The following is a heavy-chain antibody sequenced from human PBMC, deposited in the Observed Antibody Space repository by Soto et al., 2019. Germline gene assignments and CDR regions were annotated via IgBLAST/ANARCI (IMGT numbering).Heavy chain of an antibody. CDR1: GDTFSSYA. CDR2: IIPIFGSG. J-gene: IGHJ4*02. Sequence: QVQLVQSGAEVKKPGSSVKVSCKASGDTFSSYAISWVRQAPGQGLEWMGGIIPIFGSGNYAQKFQGRVTITADESTSPVYMELSSLSSEDTAVYYCASTGIAVAGRSLFDYWGQGTPVTVSS. CDR3: ASTGIAVAGRSLFDY. D-gene: IGHD6-19*01. V-gene: IGHV1-69*01.